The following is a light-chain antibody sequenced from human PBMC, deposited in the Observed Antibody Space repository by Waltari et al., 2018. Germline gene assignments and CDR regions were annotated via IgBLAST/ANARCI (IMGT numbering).Light chain of an antibody. V-gene: IGLV2-14*01. Sequence: QSALTQPASVSGSPGQSITISCPGTSRDIGYYNYVSWYQQHPGKAPKLMIYEVSPRPSGVSNRFSGSKSGNTASLTISGLQAEDEAAFYCSSYATTSTWVFGGGTKVTVL. CDR1: SRDIGYYNY. CDR2: EVS. J-gene: IGLJ3*02. CDR3: SSYATTSTWV.